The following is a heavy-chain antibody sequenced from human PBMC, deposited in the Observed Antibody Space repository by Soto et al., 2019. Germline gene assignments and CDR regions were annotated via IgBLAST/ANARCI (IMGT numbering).Heavy chain of an antibody. CDR1: GGFVSSGSYY. V-gene: IGHV4-61*01. CDR3: ARSHYYDSSNFDY. D-gene: IGHD3-22*01. Sequence: SETLSLTCAVYGGFVSSGSYYWSWIRQPPGKGLEWIGYIYYSGSTNYNPSLKSRVTISVDTSKNQFSLKLSSVTAADTAVYYCARSHYYDSSNFDYWGQGTLVTVSS. J-gene: IGHJ4*02. CDR2: IYYSGST.